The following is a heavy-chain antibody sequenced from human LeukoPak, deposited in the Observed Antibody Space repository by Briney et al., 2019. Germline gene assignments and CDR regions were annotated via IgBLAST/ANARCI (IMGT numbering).Heavy chain of an antibody. Sequence: GESLKISCMGSGYSFTSYWIGWVRQMPGEGLEWMGIISPGDSDTRYSPSFQGQVTISADKSISTAYLQWSSLKASDTAMYYCARVLIPSAKSSYYSYMDVWGKGTTVTVSS. CDR2: ISPGDSDT. J-gene: IGHJ6*03. D-gene: IGHD2-2*01. CDR1: GYSFTSYW. V-gene: IGHV5-51*01. CDR3: ARVLIPSAKSSYYSYMDV.